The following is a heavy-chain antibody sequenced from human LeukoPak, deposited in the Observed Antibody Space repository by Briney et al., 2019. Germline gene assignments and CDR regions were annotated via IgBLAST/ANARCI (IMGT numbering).Heavy chain of an antibody. J-gene: IGHJ3*02. CDR2: INGAGGAT. Sequence: GGSLRLSCAASGFTFSSYAMSWVRQAPGKGLEWVSAINGAGGATYYADSVKGRFAISRDNSKNTLYLQMNSLRAEDTAVYYCARDPITMIVVVIPDAFDIWGQGTMVTVSS. V-gene: IGHV3-23*01. CDR1: GFTFSSYA. D-gene: IGHD3-22*01. CDR3: ARDPITMIVVVIPDAFDI.